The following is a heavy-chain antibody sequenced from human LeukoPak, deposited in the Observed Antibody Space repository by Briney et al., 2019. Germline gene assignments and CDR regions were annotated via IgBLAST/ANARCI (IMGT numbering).Heavy chain of an antibody. D-gene: IGHD3-22*01. J-gene: IGHJ3*02. Sequence: GESLKISCKGSGYSFTSYWIGWVRQMPGKGLEWMGIIYPGDSDTRYSPSFQGQVTISADESISTAYLQWSSLKASDTAMYYCARRDYYDSSGYYFEGAFDIWGQGTMVTVSS. V-gene: IGHV5-51*01. CDR2: IYPGDSDT. CDR1: GYSFTSYW. CDR3: ARRDYYDSSGYYFEGAFDI.